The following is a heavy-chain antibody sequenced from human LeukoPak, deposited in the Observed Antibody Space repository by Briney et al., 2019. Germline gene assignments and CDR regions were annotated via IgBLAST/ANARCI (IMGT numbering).Heavy chain of an antibody. CDR3: ARSRRDYYDSSGPLSAFDI. V-gene: IGHV3-13*01. CDR1: GFTFSSYD. J-gene: IGHJ3*02. D-gene: IGHD3-22*01. Sequence: GGSLRLSCAASGFTFSSYDRHWVRQATGKGLEWVSAIGTAGDTYYPGSVKGRFTISRENAKNSLYLQMNSLRAGDTAVYYCARSRRDYYDSSGPLSAFDIWGQGTMVTVSS. CDR2: IGTAGDT.